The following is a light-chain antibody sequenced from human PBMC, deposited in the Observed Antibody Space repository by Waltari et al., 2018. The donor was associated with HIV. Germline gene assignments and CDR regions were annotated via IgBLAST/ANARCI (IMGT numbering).Light chain of an antibody. V-gene: IGKV3-15*01. CDR3: QQYNNFPLT. J-gene: IGKJ4*01. CDR2: RAS. Sequence: EIVMTQSPATLSVSTGERVNLSCRASQRIASNLVWYQQKPGQAPRPLIYRASSRATGIPARFSGSGSGTEFTLTISSLQSEDFALYYCQQYNNFPLTFGGGTKVEIK. CDR1: QRIASN.